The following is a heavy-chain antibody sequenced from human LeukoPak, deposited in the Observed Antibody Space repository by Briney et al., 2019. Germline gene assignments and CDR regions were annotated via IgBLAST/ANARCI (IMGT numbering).Heavy chain of an antibody. Sequence: GGSLRLACTVSGFSLSSYAMSWVRRAPGKGLEWVSATSSSDDGKYYADSVRGRFIISRDNSRNTMYLQMNSLRAEDAAVYYCANLRLIADAFDYWGQGTLVTVSS. CDR3: ANLRLIADAFDY. CDR1: GFSLSSYA. CDR2: TSSSDDGK. J-gene: IGHJ4*02. V-gene: IGHV3-23*01. D-gene: IGHD6-13*01.